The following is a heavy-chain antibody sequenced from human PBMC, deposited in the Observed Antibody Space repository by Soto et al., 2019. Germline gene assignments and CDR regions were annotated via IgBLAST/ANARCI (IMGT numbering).Heavy chain of an antibody. CDR3: ARDASYYSLWSGYYPSRNGMDV. D-gene: IGHD3-3*01. J-gene: IGHJ6*02. CDR1: GFTFSSFG. V-gene: IGHV3-33*01. Sequence: QVQVVESGGGVVQPGRSLRLSCAASGFTFSSFGMHWVRQAPGKGLEWVSLIWYDGSNKSYGDSVKGRFTISRDNSRNTVYLQMNSLRADDPAVYYCARDASYYSLWSGYYPSRNGMDVWGQGTTVTVSS. CDR2: IWYDGSNK.